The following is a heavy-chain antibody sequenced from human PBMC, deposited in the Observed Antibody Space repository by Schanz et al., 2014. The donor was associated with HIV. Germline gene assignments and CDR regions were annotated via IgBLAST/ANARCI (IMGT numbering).Heavy chain of an antibody. Sequence: QVQLVQSGAEVKKPGSSVKVSCKASGGTFSSHAISWVRQAPGQGLEWMGWVNPESGNTGMADKFLGRLSLTRFTSTGTAYMELDSLRSEDTAIYYCVRAASFHFDKEGYYRNWYFDFWGRGTLVAVSS. CDR1: GGTFSSHA. CDR2: VNPESGNT. CDR3: VRAASFHFDKEGYYRNWYFDF. D-gene: IGHD1-26*01. J-gene: IGHJ2*01. V-gene: IGHV1-8*01.